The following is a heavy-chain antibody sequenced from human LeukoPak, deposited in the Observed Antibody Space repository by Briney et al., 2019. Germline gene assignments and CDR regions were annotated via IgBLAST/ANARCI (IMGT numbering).Heavy chain of an antibody. J-gene: IGHJ4*02. CDR2: IYYSGST. CDR3: ARVTQNYDILTGYYPYYFDY. D-gene: IGHD3-9*01. CDR1: GGSISSYY. V-gene: IGHV4-59*01. Sequence: SETLSLTCTISGGSISSYYWSWIRQPPGKGLEWIGYIYYSGSTNYNPSLKSRVTISVDTSKNQFSLKLSSVTAADTAVYYCARVTQNYDILTGYYPYYFDYWGQGTLVTVSS.